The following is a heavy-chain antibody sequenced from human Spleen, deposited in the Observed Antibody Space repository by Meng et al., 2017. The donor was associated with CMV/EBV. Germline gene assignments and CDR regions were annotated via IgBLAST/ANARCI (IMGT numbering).Heavy chain of an antibody. CDR3: ARGLGCPSDY. D-gene: IGHD3-16*01. CDR2: ITSDGTGT. V-gene: IGHV3-74*01. Sequence: GESLKISCAASGFTFSNYWMHWVRQARGKGLMWVSRITSDGTGTIYADSVKGRFTMSRDNAKNTLNLQMNSLRAEDTAVYYCARGLGCPSDYWGQGTLVTVSS. J-gene: IGHJ4*02. CDR1: GFTFSNYW.